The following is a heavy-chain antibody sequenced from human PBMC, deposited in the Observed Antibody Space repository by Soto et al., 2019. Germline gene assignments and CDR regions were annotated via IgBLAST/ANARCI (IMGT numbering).Heavy chain of an antibody. V-gene: IGHV4-31*03. Sequence: SETLSLTCTVSGGSISSGGYYWSWIRQHPGEGLEWIGYIYYSGSTYYNPSLKSRVTISVDTSKNQFSLKLSSVTAADTAVYYCARDPRGGYSYGFGYYYGMDVWGQGTTVTVSS. CDR2: IYYSGST. CDR1: GGSISSGGYY. J-gene: IGHJ6*02. CDR3: ARDPRGGYSYGFGYYYGMDV. D-gene: IGHD5-18*01.